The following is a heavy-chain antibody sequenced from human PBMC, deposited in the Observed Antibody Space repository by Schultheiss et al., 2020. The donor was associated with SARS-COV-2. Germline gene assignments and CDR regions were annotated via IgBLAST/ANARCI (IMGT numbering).Heavy chain of an antibody. Sequence: GGSLRLSCAASGFTFSSYEMNWVRQAPGKGLEWVAVIWYDGSNKYYADSVKGRFTISRDNSKNTLYLQMNSLRAEDTALYYCAKVSVAGTFDYWGQGTLVTVAS. CDR3: AKVSVAGTFDY. V-gene: IGHV3-30*02. CDR2: IWYDGSNK. CDR1: GFTFSSYE. J-gene: IGHJ4*02. D-gene: IGHD6-19*01.